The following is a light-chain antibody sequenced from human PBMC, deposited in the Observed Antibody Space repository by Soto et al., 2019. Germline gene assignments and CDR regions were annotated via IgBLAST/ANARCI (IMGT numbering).Light chain of an antibody. CDR3: AAWDDSLNGYV. V-gene: IGLV1-44*01. J-gene: IGLJ1*01. CDR1: SSTIGSNP. Sequence: QSVLTQPPSASGAPGERGTISCFGSSSTIGSNPVNWYQQLPGTAPKLLIYSNNQRPSGVPDRFSGSKSGTSASLAISGLQSEDEADYYCAAWDDSLNGYVFGTGTKVTVL. CDR2: SNN.